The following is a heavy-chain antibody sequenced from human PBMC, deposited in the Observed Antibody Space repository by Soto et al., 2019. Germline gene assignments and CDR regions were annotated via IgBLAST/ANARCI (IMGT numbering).Heavy chain of an antibody. V-gene: IGHV3-23*01. CDR1: GLTFSSYG. J-gene: IGHJ1*01. Sequence: EVQLLESGGALVQPGGSLRLSCAASGLTFSSYGMTWVRQAPGKGLEWVSAISGSGDTYNVDSLKGRFTISRDNSKSTLFLQMNSLRAEDTAVYYCATYGGDSGGFEYFKYWGQGTLVTVSS. CDR3: ATYGGDSGGFEYFKY. CDR2: ISGSGDT. D-gene: IGHD2-21*02.